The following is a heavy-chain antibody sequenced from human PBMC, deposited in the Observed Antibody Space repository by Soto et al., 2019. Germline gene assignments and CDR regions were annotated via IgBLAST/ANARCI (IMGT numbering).Heavy chain of an antibody. CDR2: IKQAGSEI. Sequence: GGSLRLSCVASGFPYSRYWMNWVRQAPGKGLEWVANIKQAGSEIDYVDSAKGRFTISRDNAKNSLYLQMNSLRAEETAVYYCYRAIGGEDDYWGQGTLVTVSS. V-gene: IGHV3-7*01. CDR1: GFPYSRYW. D-gene: IGHD4-17*01. J-gene: IGHJ4*02. CDR3: YRAIGGEDDY.